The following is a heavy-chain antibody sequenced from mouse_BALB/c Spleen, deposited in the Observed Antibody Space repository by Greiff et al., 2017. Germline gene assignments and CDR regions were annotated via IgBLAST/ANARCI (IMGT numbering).Heavy chain of an antibody. Sequence: VQLQQSGAELVRSGASVKLSCTASGFNIKDYYMHWVKQRPEQGLEWIGWIDPENGDTEYAPKFQGKATMTADTSSNTAYLQLSSLTSEDTAVYYCIDGYYGDDWGQGTTLTVAS. D-gene: IGHD2-3*01. CDR2: IDPENGDT. CDR3: IDGYYGDD. V-gene: IGHV14-4*02. CDR1: GFNIKDYY. J-gene: IGHJ2*01.